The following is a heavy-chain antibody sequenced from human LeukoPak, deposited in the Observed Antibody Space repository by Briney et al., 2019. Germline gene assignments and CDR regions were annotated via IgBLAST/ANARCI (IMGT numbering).Heavy chain of an antibody. D-gene: IGHD2-2*02. V-gene: IGHV3-23*01. Sequence: GGSLRLSCAASGFTFASSTMNWVRQAPGKGLEWVSAISGSGGSTYYADSVKGRFTISRDNSKNTLYLQMNSLRAEDTAVYYCAKNNIVVVPAAIYRDYWGQGTLVTVSS. J-gene: IGHJ4*02. CDR1: GFTFASST. CDR2: ISGSGGST. CDR3: AKNNIVVVPAAIYRDY.